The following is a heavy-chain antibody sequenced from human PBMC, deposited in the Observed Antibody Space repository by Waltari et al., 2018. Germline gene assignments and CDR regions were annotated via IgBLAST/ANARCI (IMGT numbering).Heavy chain of an antibody. CDR1: EYNFINYW. Sequence: EVQLVQSGAEVKEPGESLKISCKGSEYNFINYWIGWVRQMPGKGPEWMGIVYPGDSESTYSPSFQGQVTISVDKSISTAYLQWSRLKASDTAIYYCARLGRQEGVGFDIWGQGTMVTVSS. V-gene: IGHV5-51*01. D-gene: IGHD2-8*01. CDR3: ARLGRQEGVGFDI. CDR2: VYPGDSES. J-gene: IGHJ3*02.